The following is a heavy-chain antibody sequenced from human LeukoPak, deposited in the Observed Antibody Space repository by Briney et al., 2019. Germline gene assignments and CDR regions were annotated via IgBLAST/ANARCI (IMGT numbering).Heavy chain of an antibody. CDR3: ARAKWRRGTFNY. D-gene: IGHD5-12*01. CDR1: GFTVSDNY. V-gene: IGHV3-11*04. CDR2: ISGTAGTI. Sequence: GGSLRLSCAASGFTVSDNYMNWVRQAPGKGLEWVSYISGTAGTIYYADSVKGRFTISRDNAKNSLYLQMNSLRAEDTALYYCARAKWRRGTFNYWGQGTLVTVSS. J-gene: IGHJ4*02.